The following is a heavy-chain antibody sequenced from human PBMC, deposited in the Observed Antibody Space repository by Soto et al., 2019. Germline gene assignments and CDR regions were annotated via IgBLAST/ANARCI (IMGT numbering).Heavy chain of an antibody. CDR1: GYTFTSYG. J-gene: IGHJ4*02. V-gene: IGHV1-18*01. CDR3: ARDIGRITIFGVVIAPLNY. Sequence: ASVKVSCKASGYTFTSYGISWVRQAPGQGLEWMGWISAYNGNTNYAQKLQGRVTMTTDTSTSTAYMELRSLRSDDTAVYYCARDIGRITIFGVVIAPLNYWGQGTLVTVSS. CDR2: ISAYNGNT. D-gene: IGHD3-3*01.